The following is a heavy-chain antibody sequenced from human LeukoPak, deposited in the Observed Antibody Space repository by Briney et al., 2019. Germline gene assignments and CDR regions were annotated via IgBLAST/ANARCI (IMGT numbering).Heavy chain of an antibody. CDR2: IYYSGST. CDR1: GGSLSSSSYY. Sequence: PSETLSLTCTVSGGSLSSSSYYWGWLRQPPGKGLEWIGSIYYSGSTYYNPSLKSRFTISVDTSKNQFSLKLSSVTAADTAVYYCARQGPEVVPAAIRYDYWGQGTLVTVSS. V-gene: IGHV4-39*01. D-gene: IGHD2-2*02. J-gene: IGHJ4*02. CDR3: ARQGPEVVPAAIRYDY.